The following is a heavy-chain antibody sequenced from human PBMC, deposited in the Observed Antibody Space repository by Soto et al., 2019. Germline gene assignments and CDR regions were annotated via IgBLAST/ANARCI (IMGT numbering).Heavy chain of an antibody. V-gene: IGHV3-30*18. CDR3: AKVGEMATIGYFDY. CDR2: ISYDGSNK. J-gene: IGHJ4*02. CDR1: GFTFSSYG. Sequence: QVQLVESGGGVVQPGRSLRLSCAASGFTFSSYGMHWVRQAPGKGLEWVAVISYDGSNKYYADSVKGRFTISRDNSKNTLYLQMNSLRAEDTAVYYCAKVGEMATIGYFDYWGQGTLVTVSS. D-gene: IGHD5-12*01.